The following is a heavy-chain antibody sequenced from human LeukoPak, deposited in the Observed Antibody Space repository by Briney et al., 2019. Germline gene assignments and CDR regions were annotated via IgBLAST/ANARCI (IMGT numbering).Heavy chain of an antibody. Sequence: SVKVSCKASGGTFSSYAISWVRQAPGQGLEWMGGIIPIFGTANYAQKFQGRVTITADESTSTAYMELSSLRSEDTAVYYCARHEDTAMVVSPFDYWGQGTLVTVSS. CDR2: IIPIFGTA. V-gene: IGHV1-69*13. CDR3: ARHEDTAMVVSPFDY. CDR1: GGTFSSYA. J-gene: IGHJ4*02. D-gene: IGHD5-18*01.